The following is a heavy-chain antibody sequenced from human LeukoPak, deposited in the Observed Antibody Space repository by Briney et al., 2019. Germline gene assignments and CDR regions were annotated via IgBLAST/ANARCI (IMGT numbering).Heavy chain of an antibody. CDR2: ISAHNGNT. CDR1: GYTFRNYG. D-gene: IGHD3-16*01. Sequence: ASVKVSCKASGYTFRNYGITWVRQAPGQGLEWMGWISAHNGNTNYGQKVQGRVTMTTDTSTSTPYMELRSLKSDDTAVYYCARDIGLVSSDWGQGTLVTVSS. J-gene: IGHJ1*01. V-gene: IGHV1-18*01. CDR3: ARDIGLVSSD.